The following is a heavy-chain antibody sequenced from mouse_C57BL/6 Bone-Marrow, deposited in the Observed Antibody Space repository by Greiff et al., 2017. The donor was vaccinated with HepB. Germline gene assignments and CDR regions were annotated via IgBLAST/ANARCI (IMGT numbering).Heavy chain of an antibody. V-gene: IGHV1-50*01. J-gene: IGHJ2*01. D-gene: IGHD2-3*01. CDR3: ASEGDDGYPYYFDY. CDR2: IDPSDSYT. Sequence: QVQLQQSGAELVKPGASVKLSCKASGYTFTSYWMQWVKQRPGQGLEWIGEIDPSDSYTNYNQKFKGKATFTVDTSSSTAYMQLSSLTSEDSAVYYCASEGDDGYPYYFDYWGQGTTLTVSS. CDR1: GYTFTSYW.